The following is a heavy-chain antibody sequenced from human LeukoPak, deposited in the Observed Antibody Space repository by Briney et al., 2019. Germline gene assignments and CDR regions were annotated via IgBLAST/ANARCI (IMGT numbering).Heavy chain of an antibody. J-gene: IGHJ4*02. CDR3: ARDGQSYDSSGPSDY. CDR2: INPSGGST. Sequence: ASVKVSFKASGYTFTSYYMHWVRQAPGQGLEWMGIINPSGGSTSYAQKFQGRVTMTRDTSTSTVYMGLSSLRSEDTAVYYCARDGQSYDSSGPSDYWGQGTPVTVSS. V-gene: IGHV1-46*01. D-gene: IGHD3-22*01. CDR1: GYTFTSYY.